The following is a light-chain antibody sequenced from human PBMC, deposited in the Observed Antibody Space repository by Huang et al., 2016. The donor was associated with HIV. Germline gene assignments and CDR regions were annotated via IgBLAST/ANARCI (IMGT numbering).Light chain of an antibody. CDR1: QSVYSSSTSKDY. Sequence: DIIMTQSPDSLAVSLGERATLNCRSSQSVYSSSTSKDYMAWFKKKPRQPPRWLLFCAATLEAGVPYRFSGSGSGTHFTLTIANLEAEDAAIYYCQQYYSSPQTFGQGTRVEVK. V-gene: IGKV4-1*01. CDR3: QQYYSSPQT. CDR2: CAA. J-gene: IGKJ1*01.